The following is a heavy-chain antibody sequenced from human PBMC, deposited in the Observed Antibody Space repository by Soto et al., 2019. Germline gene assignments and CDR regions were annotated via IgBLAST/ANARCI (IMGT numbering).Heavy chain of an antibody. J-gene: IGHJ4*02. V-gene: IGHV3-23*01. CDR2: ISGSGGST. CDR1: GFTFSSYA. CDR3: AKFPGSGSYYDLRLFDY. D-gene: IGHD1-26*01. Sequence: PGGSLRLSCAASGFTFSSYAMSWVRQAPGKGLEWVSAISGSGGSTYYADSVKGRFTISRDNSKNTLYLQMNSLRAEDTAVYYCAKFPGSGSYYDLRLFDYWRQGTLVTVSS.